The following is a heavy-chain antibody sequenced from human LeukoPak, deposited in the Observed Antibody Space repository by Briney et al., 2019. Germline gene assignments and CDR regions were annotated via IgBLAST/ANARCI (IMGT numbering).Heavy chain of an antibody. CDR2: IYYSGST. CDR3: ARGLVEVVGGYFDL. CDR1: GGSISSGDYY. Sequence: SETLSLTCTVPGGSISSGDYYWSWIRQPPGKGLEWIGYIYYSGSTYYNPSLKSRVTISVDTSKNQFSLKLSSVTAADTAVYYCARGLVEVVGGYFDLWGRGTLVTVSS. J-gene: IGHJ2*01. D-gene: IGHD2-2*01. V-gene: IGHV4-30-4*01.